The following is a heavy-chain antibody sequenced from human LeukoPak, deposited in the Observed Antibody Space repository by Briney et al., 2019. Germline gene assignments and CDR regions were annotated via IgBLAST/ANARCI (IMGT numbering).Heavy chain of an antibody. D-gene: IGHD2-15*01. Sequence: SETLSLTCSVSGASISSGSNYWGWIRQPPGKTLEWIGSIYSSGSTYYNPSLKSRVIISVDTSKNQFSLKLSSVTAADTAVYYCARVLFYVVADQHNWFDPWGQGTLVTVSS. CDR1: GASISSGSNY. CDR2: IYSSGST. J-gene: IGHJ5*02. V-gene: IGHV4-39*07. CDR3: ARVLFYVVADQHNWFDP.